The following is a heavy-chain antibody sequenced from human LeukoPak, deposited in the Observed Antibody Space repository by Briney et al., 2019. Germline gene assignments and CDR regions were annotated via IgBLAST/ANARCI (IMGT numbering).Heavy chain of an antibody. V-gene: IGHV3-23*01. J-gene: IGHJ3*02. CDR2: ISGTGGSA. CDR1: GFTFSGFA. Sequence: GGSLRLSCAASGFTFSGFAMAWVRQAPGKGLEWISAISGTGGSAHYGDSMQGRITISRDNSKNTLFLQLNSLGVEDTAMYYCAKGGRGGYYAFDIWGPGTMVTVSS. CDR3: AKGGRGGYYAFDI. D-gene: IGHD2-21*01.